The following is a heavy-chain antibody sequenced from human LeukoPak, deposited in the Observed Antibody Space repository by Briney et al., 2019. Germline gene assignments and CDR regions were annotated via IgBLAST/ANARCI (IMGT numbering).Heavy chain of an antibody. Sequence: SETLSLTCTVSGASSSSSYCSWIWQPPGKGLEWIGYIHYSGSTNYNLSLKRRVTISVDTSKKQFSLNLSSVTAADTAVYYCARHVDSWGAFDIWGQGTRVTVSS. J-gene: IGHJ3*02. CDR2: IHYSGST. CDR1: GASSSSSY. V-gene: IGHV4-59*08. D-gene: IGHD7-27*01. CDR3: ARHVDSWGAFDI.